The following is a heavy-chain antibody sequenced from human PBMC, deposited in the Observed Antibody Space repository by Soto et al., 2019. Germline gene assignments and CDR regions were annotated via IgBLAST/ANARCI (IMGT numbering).Heavy chain of an antibody. CDR2: IYYGGTT. V-gene: IGHV4-59*08. CDR1: GGSFSPNY. D-gene: IGHD2-21*01. CDR3: ARLGAYYQSLDP. J-gene: IGHJ5*02. Sequence: QVQLQESGPGLVKPSETLSLTCSLSGGSFSPNYWGWFRQSPGKGLEWVGDIYYGGTTSYNPSLTIRVPISLETSKSHSSLSLSSVTAPDTAVYSCARLGAYYQSLDPWGPGTLVTVSS.